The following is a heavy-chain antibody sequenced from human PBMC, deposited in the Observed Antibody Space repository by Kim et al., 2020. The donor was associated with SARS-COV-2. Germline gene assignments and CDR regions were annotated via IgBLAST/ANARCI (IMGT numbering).Heavy chain of an antibody. V-gene: IGHV1-69*01. CDR3: AADILTGYGSGY. J-gene: IGHJ4*02. D-gene: IGHD3-9*01. Sequence: NYAQKFQGRVTITADESTSTAYMELSSLRSEDTAVYYCAADILTGYGSGYWGQGTLVTVSS.